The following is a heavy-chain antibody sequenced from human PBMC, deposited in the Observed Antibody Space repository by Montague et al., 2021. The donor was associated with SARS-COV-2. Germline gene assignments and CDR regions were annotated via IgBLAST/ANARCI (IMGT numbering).Heavy chain of an antibody. CDR2: ISSDGDHK. J-gene: IGHJ5*02. CDR3: AKDQGQLWFNELSGNWLDP. Sequence: SLRLSCAGSGFIFSNYAMHWVHQAPGKGPEWLAVISSDGDHKYYADSVQGRLTISRDNSKKTLCLQVNSLRPEDTAVYFCAKDQGQLWFNELSGNWLDPWGQGTLVTVSS. D-gene: IGHD3-10*01. CDR1: GFIFSNYA. V-gene: IGHV3-30-3*02.